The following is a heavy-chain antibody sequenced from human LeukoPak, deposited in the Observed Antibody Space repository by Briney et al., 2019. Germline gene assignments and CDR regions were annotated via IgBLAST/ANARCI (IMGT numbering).Heavy chain of an antibody. CDR3: ARESSWYTIRYYYYMDV. CDR2: IKQDGSEK. V-gene: IGHV3-7*01. D-gene: IGHD6-13*01. CDR1: GFTFSSYE. Sequence: GGSLRLSCAASGFTFSSYEMNWVRQAPGKGLEWVANIKQDGSEKYYVDSVKGRFTISRDNAKNSLYLQMNSLRAEDTAVYYCARESSWYTIRYYYYMDVWGKGTTVTVSS. J-gene: IGHJ6*03.